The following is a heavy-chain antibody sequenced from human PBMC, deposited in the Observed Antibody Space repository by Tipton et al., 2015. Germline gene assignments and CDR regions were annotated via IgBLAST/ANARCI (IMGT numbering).Heavy chain of an antibody. CDR3: ARMLTLDYYDSSSAASDI. V-gene: IGHV4-31*03. CDR2: IYYSGST. J-gene: IGHJ3*02. Sequence: TLSLTCTVSGGSISSGGYYWSWIRQHPGKGLEWIGYIYYSGSTYYNPSLKSRVTISVDTSKNQFSLKLSSVTAADTAVYYCARMLTLDYYDSSSAASDIWGQGTMVPVSS. CDR1: GGSISSGGYY. D-gene: IGHD3-22*01.